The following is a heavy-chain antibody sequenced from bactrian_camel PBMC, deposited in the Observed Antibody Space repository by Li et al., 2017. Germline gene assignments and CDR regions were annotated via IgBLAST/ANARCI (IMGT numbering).Heavy chain of an antibody. CDR3: AKVGDGGGWTEYNV. D-gene: IGHD6*01. CDR2: IDRNGRA. J-gene: IGHJ4*01. V-gene: IGHV3S10*01. Sequence: VQLVESGGGLVQPGGSLRLSCAASGFTFSSADMSWVRQAPGKEREGVAIIDRNGRANYADSVKGRFAISQDNAKNTVYLQVNSLKPEDTAMYYCAKVGDGGGWTEYNVWGQGTQVTVS. CDR1: GFTFSSAD.